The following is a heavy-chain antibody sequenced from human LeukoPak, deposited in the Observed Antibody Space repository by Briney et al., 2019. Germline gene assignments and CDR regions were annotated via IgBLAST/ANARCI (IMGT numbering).Heavy chain of an antibody. CDR2: ITFGGGST. Sequence: GGSLRLSCAASGFTFSSYAMSWVRQTPGKGLEWVSGITFGGGSTYYADSVTGRFTISRDNSKNTLNLEMSSLRAEDTATYYCAKSGCSTNCFGGDVWGQGTTVTVS. J-gene: IGHJ6*02. V-gene: IGHV3-23*01. D-gene: IGHD3-16*01. CDR1: GFTFSSYA. CDR3: AKSGCSTNCFGGDV.